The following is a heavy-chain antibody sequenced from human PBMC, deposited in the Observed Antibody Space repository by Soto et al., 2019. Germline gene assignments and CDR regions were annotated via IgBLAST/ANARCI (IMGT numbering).Heavy chain of an antibody. CDR1: GGTFSSYA. D-gene: IGHD3-9*01. V-gene: IGHV1-69*12. J-gene: IGHJ5*02. CDR2: IIPIFGTA. Sequence: QVQLVQSGAEVKKPGSSVKVSCKASGGTFSSYAISWVRQAPGQGLEWMGGIIPIFGTANYAQKFQGRVTITADESTSPAYMELSSLRSEDTAVYYCARDVSNYDILTGLFDPWGQGTLVTVSS. CDR3: ARDVSNYDILTGLFDP.